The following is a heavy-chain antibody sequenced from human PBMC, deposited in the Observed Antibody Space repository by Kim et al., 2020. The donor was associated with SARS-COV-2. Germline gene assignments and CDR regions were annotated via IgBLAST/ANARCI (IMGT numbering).Heavy chain of an antibody. Sequence: SHHFQGRVTMTKDRSASTVYLELSSLSSEDTATYFCGRDSVTAIGSYMDVWGQGTTVTVSS. V-gene: IGHV1-3*01. CDR3: GRDSVTAIGSYMDV. J-gene: IGHJ6*01. D-gene: IGHD5-18*01.